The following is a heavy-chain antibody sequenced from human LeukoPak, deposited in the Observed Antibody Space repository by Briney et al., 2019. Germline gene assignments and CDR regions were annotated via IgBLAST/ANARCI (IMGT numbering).Heavy chain of an antibody. CDR1: GFTVSSNY. V-gene: IGHV3-53*04. CDR2: IYSGGST. J-gene: IGHJ5*02. CDR3: ARDFSSDYDS. Sequence: GGSLTLSCAASGFTVSSNYMSWVRQAPGKRLEWVSVIYSGGSTYYADSVKGRFTISRHNSKNTLYLQMNSLRAEDTAVYYCARDFSSDYDSWGQGTLVTVSS. D-gene: IGHD5-12*01.